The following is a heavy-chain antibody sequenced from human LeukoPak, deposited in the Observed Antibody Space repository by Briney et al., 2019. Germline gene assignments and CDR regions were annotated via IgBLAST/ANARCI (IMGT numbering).Heavy chain of an antibody. Sequence: GGSLRLSCAASGFTFSSYSMNWVRQAPGKGLEWVSYISSSSTTIYYADSVKGRFTISRDNAKNSLYLQMNSLRAEDTAVYYCAKSSSSYYDSSGYLDYWGQGTLVTVSS. V-gene: IGHV3-48*01. CDR2: ISSSSTTI. D-gene: IGHD3-22*01. J-gene: IGHJ4*02. CDR3: AKSSSSYYDSSGYLDY. CDR1: GFTFSSYS.